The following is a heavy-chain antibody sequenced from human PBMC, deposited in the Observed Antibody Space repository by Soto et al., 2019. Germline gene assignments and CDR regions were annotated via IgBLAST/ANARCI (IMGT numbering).Heavy chain of an antibody. Sequence: ASVKVSCKASGYTFTSYDINWVRQATGEGLEWMGWMNPNSGNTGYAQKFQGRVTMTRNTSISTAYMELSSLRSEDTAVYYCARVYYDFWSGYLGPTSYYGMDVWGEGTTLTV. D-gene: IGHD3-3*01. J-gene: IGHJ6*02. CDR2: MNPNSGNT. CDR1: GYTFTSYD. CDR3: ARVYYDFWSGYLGPTSYYGMDV. V-gene: IGHV1-8*01.